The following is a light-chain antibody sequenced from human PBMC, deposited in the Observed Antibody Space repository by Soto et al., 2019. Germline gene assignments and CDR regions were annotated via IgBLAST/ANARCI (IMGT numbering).Light chain of an antibody. CDR2: AAS. V-gene: IGKV1-12*01. CDR3: QQTNRFPRT. J-gene: IGKJ3*01. CDR1: QGIDSW. Sequence: DIQMTQSPSSVSASVGDRVTITCRASQGIDSWLAWYQQKPGKAPKLLIYAASNLQSGVASRFSGSGSGIDFTLTISNLQPEDFATYYCQQTNRFPRTFGPGTKVDIK.